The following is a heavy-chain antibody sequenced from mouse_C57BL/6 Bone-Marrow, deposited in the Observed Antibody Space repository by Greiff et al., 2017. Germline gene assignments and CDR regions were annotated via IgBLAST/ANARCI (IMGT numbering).Heavy chain of an antibody. Sequence: VQLKESGAELVRPGASVKLSCTASGYNIKDDYMHWVKQRPEQGLEWIGWIDPENGDTEYASKFQGKATITADTSSNTAYLQLSSLTSEDTAVYYCTSVVHYWGQGTTLTVSS. CDR1: GYNIKDDY. D-gene: IGHD1-1*01. V-gene: IGHV14-4*01. J-gene: IGHJ2*01. CDR3: TSVVHY. CDR2: IDPENGDT.